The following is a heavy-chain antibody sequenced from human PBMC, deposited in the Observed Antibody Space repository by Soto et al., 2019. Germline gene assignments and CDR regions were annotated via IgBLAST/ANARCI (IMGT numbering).Heavy chain of an antibody. Sequence: QVQVVQSGADVKKPGSSVKISCKASGRIFSSFPTSWVRQVPGQGLEWMGGVISASGSVTYAPKFQGRVTITAVNSAGIGYMELTRLTSEYTAIYYCARVGSRDAYNYVLDHWGPWTMVTVSS. J-gene: IGHJ1*01. CDR3: ARVGSRDAYNYVLDH. V-gene: IGHV1-69*06. CDR1: GRIFSSFP. D-gene: IGHD5-18*01. CDR2: VISASGSV.